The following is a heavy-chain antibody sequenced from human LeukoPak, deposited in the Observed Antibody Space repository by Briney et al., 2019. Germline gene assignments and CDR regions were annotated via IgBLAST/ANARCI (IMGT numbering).Heavy chain of an antibody. J-gene: IGHJ4*02. CDR2: LHPSGNL. Sequence: PSETLSLTCTVSGASFSSGDQYWNWIRQSPGKGLEWIGSLHPSGNLYNNPSLESRVTMSVDTSKNQFSLNLNSVTAADTALYFCSRGLDSRKLGYWGQGTLVTVSS. V-gene: IGHV4-31*03. CDR3: SRGLDSRKLGY. CDR1: GASFSSGDQY. D-gene: IGHD3-22*01.